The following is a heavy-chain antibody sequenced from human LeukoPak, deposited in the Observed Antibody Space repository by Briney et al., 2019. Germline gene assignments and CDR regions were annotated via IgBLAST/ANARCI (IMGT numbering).Heavy chain of an antibody. CDR2: ISSSGSTI. J-gene: IGHJ3*02. V-gene: IGHV3-48*03. CDR1: GFTFSSYE. CDR3: ARVAVASFDAFDI. D-gene: IGHD6-19*01. Sequence: PGGSLRLSCAASGFTFSSYEMNWVRQAPGKGLEWVSYISSSGSTIHYADSVKGRFTISRDNAKNSLYLQMNSLRAEDTAVYYCARVAVASFDAFDIWGQGTMVTVSS.